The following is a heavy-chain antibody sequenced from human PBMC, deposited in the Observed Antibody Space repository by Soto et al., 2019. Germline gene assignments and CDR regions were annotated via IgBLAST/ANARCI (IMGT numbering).Heavy chain of an antibody. CDR1: GYTFTSYG. J-gene: IGHJ4*02. D-gene: IGHD2-15*01. CDR2: ISAYNGNT. V-gene: IGHV1-18*01. CDR3: AGDRYCSGGSCYHFDY. Sequence: QVQLVPSGAEVKKPGASVKVSCKASGYTFTSYGISWVRQAPGQGLEWMGWISAYNGNTNYAQKLQGRVTMTTDTSTSTAYMELRSLRSDDTAVYHCAGDRYCSGGSCYHFDYWGQGTLVTVSS.